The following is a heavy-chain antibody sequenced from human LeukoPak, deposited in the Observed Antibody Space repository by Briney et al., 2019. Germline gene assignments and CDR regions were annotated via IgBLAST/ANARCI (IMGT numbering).Heavy chain of an antibody. Sequence: PSETLSLTCTVSGGSISSYYWSWIRQPARKGLEWIGRIYTSGSTNYNPSLKSRFTMSVDTSKNQFSLKLSSVTAADTAVYYCARQNSWDYDSSLKNWGQGTLVTVSS. J-gene: IGHJ4*02. CDR3: ARQNSWDYDSSLKN. CDR1: GGSISSYY. CDR2: IYTSGST. V-gene: IGHV4-4*07. D-gene: IGHD3-22*01.